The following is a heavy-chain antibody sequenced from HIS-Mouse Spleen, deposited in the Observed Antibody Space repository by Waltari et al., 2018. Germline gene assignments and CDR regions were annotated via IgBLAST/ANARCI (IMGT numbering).Heavy chain of an antibody. J-gene: IGHJ4*02. V-gene: IGHV4-34*01. CDR2: INHSGST. D-gene: IGHD1-26*01. CDR1: GGSFSGYY. CDR3: ARMGPASGSYGDY. Sequence: QVQLQQWGAGLLKPSETLSLTCAVYGGSFSGYYWSWIRQPPGKGLEWIGEINHSGSTNYIPSLKSRVTISVDTSTNQFSLKLSSVTAADTAVYYCARMGPASGSYGDYWGQGTLVTVSS.